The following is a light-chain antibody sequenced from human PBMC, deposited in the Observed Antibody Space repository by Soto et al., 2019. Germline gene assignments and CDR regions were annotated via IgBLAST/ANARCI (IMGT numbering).Light chain of an antibody. CDR3: QQRGTWPRT. J-gene: IGKJ2*01. CDR2: DVS. V-gene: IGKV3-11*01. CDR1: QSVSTY. Sequence: EIVLTQSPATLSLSPGETATLSCRASQSVSTYLMWYQQKPGQAPRLLIYDVSTRATGIPARFSGSGSGADFILTISSLETEDFEIYYCQQRGTWPRTFGKGTKLEIK.